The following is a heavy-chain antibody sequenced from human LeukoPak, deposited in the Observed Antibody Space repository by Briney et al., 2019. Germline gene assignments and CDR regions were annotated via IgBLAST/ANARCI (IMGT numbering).Heavy chain of an antibody. CDR1: GFTFSDHY. CDR2: VRNKAKSYTT. V-gene: IGHV3-72*01. J-gene: IGHJ4*02. CDR3: ARASRYGTNYDFDY. D-gene: IGHD2-8*01. Sequence: GGSLRLSCAASGFTFSDHYMDWVRQAPGKGLEWVARVRNKAKSYTTEYAASVKGRFTISRDDSKNSLYLQMNRLKTEDTAVYYCARASRYGTNYDFDYWGQGTLVTVSS.